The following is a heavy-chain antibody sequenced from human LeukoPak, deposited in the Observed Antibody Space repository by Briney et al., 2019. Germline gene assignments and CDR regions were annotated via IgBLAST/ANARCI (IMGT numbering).Heavy chain of an antibody. CDR1: GFTFSSYG. D-gene: IGHD6-19*01. J-gene: IGHJ4*02. Sequence: GGSLRLSCAASGFTFSSYGMHWVRQAPGKGLEGVAVIWYDGSNKYYADSVKGRFTISRDNSKNTLYLQMNSLRAEDTAVYYCARDLRQWLVGGYFDYWGQGTLVTVSS. CDR3: ARDLRQWLVGGYFDY. CDR2: IWYDGSNK. V-gene: IGHV3-33*01.